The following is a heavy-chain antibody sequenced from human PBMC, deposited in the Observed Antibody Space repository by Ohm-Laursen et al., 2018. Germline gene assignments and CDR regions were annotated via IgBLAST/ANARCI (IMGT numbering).Heavy chain of an antibody. D-gene: IGHD6-19*01. CDR2: ISWHSGSI. CDR1: GFTFDDYA. CDR3: AKDSSVGSSGWFWDAFDI. V-gene: IGHV3-9*01. Sequence: SSLRLSCAASGFTFDDYAMHWVRQAPGKGLEWVSGISWHSGSIGYADSVKGRFTISRDNAKNSLYLQMNSLRAEDTALYYCAKDSSVGSSGWFWDAFDIWGQGTMVTVSS. J-gene: IGHJ3*02.